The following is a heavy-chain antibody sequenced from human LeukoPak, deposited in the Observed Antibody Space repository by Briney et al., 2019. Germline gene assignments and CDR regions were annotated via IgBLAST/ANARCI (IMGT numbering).Heavy chain of an antibody. CDR1: GFTFSNNW. J-gene: IGHJ4*02. D-gene: IGHD6-19*01. Sequence: GGSLRLSCAASGFTFSNNWMSWVRQAPGKGLEWLSYISSTSTSTTYADSVKGRFTISRDNATNSLYLQMNSLRAEDTAVYYCARGQYSFDSWGQGTLVTVSS. CDR2: ISSTSTST. V-gene: IGHV3-11*06. CDR3: ARGQYSFDS.